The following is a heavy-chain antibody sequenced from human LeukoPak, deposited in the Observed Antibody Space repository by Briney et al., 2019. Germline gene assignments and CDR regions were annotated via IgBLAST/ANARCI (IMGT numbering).Heavy chain of an antibody. J-gene: IGHJ4*02. V-gene: IGHV5-51*01. CDR1: GYGFSTYW. CDR2: IYPGDSET. D-gene: IGHD1-26*01. Sequence: GEAPKISCKIGGYGFSTYWIGWVRLMSGEGLEFMGIIYPGDSETRYSPSFQGQVTMSVDKSISTAYLQWSSLRASDSAMYYCARLSGRDFDFWGQGTLVTVAS. CDR3: ARLSGRDFDF.